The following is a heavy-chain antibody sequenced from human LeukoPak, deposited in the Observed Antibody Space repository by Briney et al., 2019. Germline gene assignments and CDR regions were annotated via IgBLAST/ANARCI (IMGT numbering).Heavy chain of an antibody. CDR2: ISPYNGNT. Sequence: GASVKVSCKASGYTFTSYGISWVRQAPGQGLEWVGWISPYNGNTNYAQKLQGRVTMIIDTSTTTVYMELRSLRSDDTAVYYCARDFAISAPPGYWGQGTLVTVSS. D-gene: IGHD2-2*02. CDR3: ARDFAISAPPGY. J-gene: IGHJ4*02. V-gene: IGHV1-18*01. CDR1: GYTFTSYG.